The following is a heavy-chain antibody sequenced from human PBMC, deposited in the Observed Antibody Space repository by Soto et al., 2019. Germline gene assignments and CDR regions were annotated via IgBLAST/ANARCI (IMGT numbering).Heavy chain of an antibody. J-gene: IGHJ6*02. CDR2: MNPNSGNT. CDR3: ARGGYHKETGQYYYGMDV. CDR1: GYTFTSYD. V-gene: IGHV1-8*01. Sequence: QVQLVQSGAEVKKPGASVKVSCKASGYTFTSYDINWVRQATGQGLEWMGWMNPNSGNTGYAQKFQGRDTMTRNTSISTAYMELSSLRSEDTAVYYCARGGYHKETGQYYYGMDVWGQVTTVTVSS. D-gene: IGHD2-2*01.